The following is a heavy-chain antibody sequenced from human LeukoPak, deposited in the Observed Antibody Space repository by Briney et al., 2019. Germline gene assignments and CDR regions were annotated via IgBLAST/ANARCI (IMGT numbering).Heavy chain of an antibody. CDR3: ARDGTIAAAAPFQH. J-gene: IGHJ1*01. V-gene: IGHV3-11*04. Sequence: KPGGSLRLSCAASGFTFSDYYMSWIRQAPGKGLEWVSYISSSGSTIYYADSVKGRFTISRDNAKNSLYLQMNSLRAEDTAVYYCARDGTIAAAAPFQHWGQGTLVTVSS. CDR2: ISSSGSTI. D-gene: IGHD6-13*01. CDR1: GFTFSDYY.